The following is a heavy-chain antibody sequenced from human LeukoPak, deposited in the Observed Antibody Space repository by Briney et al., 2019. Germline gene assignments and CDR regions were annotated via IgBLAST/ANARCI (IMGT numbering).Heavy chain of an antibody. Sequence: SETLSLTCTVSGGSISSYYWSWIRQPAGKGLEWIGRIYTSGSTNYNPSLKSRVTMSVDTSKNRFSLKLSSVTAADTAVYYCARGRHYYGSSGYYFDYWGQGTLVTVSS. CDR1: GGSISSYY. V-gene: IGHV4-4*07. CDR3: ARGRHYYGSSGYYFDY. D-gene: IGHD3-22*01. CDR2: IYTSGST. J-gene: IGHJ4*02.